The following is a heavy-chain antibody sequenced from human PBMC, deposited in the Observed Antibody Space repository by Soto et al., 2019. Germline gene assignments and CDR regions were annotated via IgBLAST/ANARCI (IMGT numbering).Heavy chain of an antibody. CDR1: GFTLSIYS. D-gene: IGHD3-10*01. Sequence: EVSLVESGGGFVQRGGSVRLSCAASGFTLSIYSMNWVRQAPRKGLEWVSYISGTSETIYYSDSVKGRFTISRDNAKNSLYLQMNSLRDDDTAVYYCARGFDLQYGMDVWGQGTTVTVSS. CDR2: ISGTSETI. CDR3: ARGFDLQYGMDV. J-gene: IGHJ6*02. V-gene: IGHV3-48*02.